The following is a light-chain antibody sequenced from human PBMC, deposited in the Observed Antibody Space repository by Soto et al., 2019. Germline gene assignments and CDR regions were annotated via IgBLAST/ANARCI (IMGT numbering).Light chain of an antibody. CDR2: DAS. CDR1: QDISNY. Sequence: DIQMTQSPSSLSASVGDRVTITCQASQDISNYLNWYQQKPGKAPKLLIYDASNLETGVPSRFSGSGSGTDFTFTITSLRPEEIAPYYCQKNDNPPPTFGGGTKVEIK. V-gene: IGKV1-33*01. J-gene: IGKJ4*01. CDR3: QKNDNPPPT.